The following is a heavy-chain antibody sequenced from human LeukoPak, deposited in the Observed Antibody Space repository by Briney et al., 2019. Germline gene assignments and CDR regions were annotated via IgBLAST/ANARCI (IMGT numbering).Heavy chain of an antibody. D-gene: IGHD3/OR15-3a*01. CDR3: AREGFGLVISYFLDS. J-gene: IGHJ4*02. CDR1: GFTFSSYA. Sequence: GGSLRLSCAASGFTFSSYAMNWVRQAPGKGLEWVSSISSTTSNKFYADSVKGRFTISRDNAKNSVYLQMNRLRAEDTAMYYCAREGFGLVISYFLDSWGRGTLVTVSS. V-gene: IGHV3-21*01. CDR2: ISSTTSNK.